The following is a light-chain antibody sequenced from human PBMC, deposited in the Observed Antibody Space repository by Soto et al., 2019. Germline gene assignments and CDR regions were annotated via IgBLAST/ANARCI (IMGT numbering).Light chain of an antibody. CDR3: CSFAGSLYV. Sequence: QSVLTQPASVSGSPGQSITISCTGGSRDVGGYNLVPWYQQHPGKVPKLIIYEGNQRPSGVSNRFSGSKSGNTASLTISGLQAEDEADYYCCSFAGSLYVFGTGTKVTVL. CDR2: EGN. J-gene: IGLJ1*01. CDR1: SRDVGGYNL. V-gene: IGLV2-23*01.